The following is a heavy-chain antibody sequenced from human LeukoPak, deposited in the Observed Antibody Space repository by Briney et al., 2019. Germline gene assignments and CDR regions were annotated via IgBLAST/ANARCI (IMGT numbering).Heavy chain of an antibody. Sequence: ASVKVSCKASGYTFTGYYMHWVRQAPGQGLEWMGWINPNSGGTNYAQKFQGRVTMTRDTSISTAYMELSRLRSDDTAVYYCARDPRYYDFWSGYHDQGWFDPWGQGTLVTVSS. J-gene: IGHJ5*02. CDR2: INPNSGGT. V-gene: IGHV1-2*02. D-gene: IGHD3-3*01. CDR1: GYTFTGYY. CDR3: ARDPRYYDFWSGYHDQGWFDP.